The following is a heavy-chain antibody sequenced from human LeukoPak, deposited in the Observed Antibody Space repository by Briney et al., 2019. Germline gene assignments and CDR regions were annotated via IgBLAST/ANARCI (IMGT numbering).Heavy chain of an antibody. CDR2: INHSGST. CDR1: GGSISSSNW. J-gene: IGHJ5*02. CDR3: ARRPPYSSGWYKTVGAPNWFDP. D-gene: IGHD6-19*01. V-gene: IGHV4-4*02. Sequence: PSETLSLTCAVSGGSISSSNWWSWVRQPPGKGLEWIGEINHSGSTNYNPSLKSRVTISVDTSKSQFSLKLSSVTAADTAVYYCARRPPYSSGWYKTVGAPNWFDPWGQGTLVTVSS.